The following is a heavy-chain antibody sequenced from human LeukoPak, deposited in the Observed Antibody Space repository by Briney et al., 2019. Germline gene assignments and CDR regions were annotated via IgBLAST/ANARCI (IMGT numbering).Heavy chain of an antibody. Sequence: SETLSLTCTVSGGSISIHYWSWIRQPPGKGLEWIGYVSDSGSTNYNPSLKSRVTVSVDTSKDQFSLKLTSVTAADTAVYYCARTGSSWPLYYYYYMDVWGKGTTVTVSS. J-gene: IGHJ6*03. CDR1: GGSISIHY. D-gene: IGHD6-13*01. CDR2: VSDSGST. V-gene: IGHV4-59*11. CDR3: ARTGSSWPLYYYYYMDV.